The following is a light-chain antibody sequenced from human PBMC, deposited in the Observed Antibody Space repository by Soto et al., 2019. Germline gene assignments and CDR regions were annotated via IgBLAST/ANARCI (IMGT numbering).Light chain of an antibody. J-gene: IGKJ2*01. CDR3: LQVTHWPHT. CDR1: QGLVHSDGSTY. Sequence: DVVMTQSPLSLPVTLGQPASISCRSSQGLVHSDGSTYLNWYHQRPGQPPRRLIYRVSDRDSGVPDRFSGSGSGTEFTLEISRVQAEDIGVYYCLQVTHWPHTFGQGTKLEIK. V-gene: IGKV2-30*02. CDR2: RVS.